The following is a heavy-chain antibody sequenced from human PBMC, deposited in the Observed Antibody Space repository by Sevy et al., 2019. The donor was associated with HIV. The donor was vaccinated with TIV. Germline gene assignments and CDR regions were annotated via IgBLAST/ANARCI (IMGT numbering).Heavy chain of an antibody. CDR3: AREVGGFNWRPYYFDS. J-gene: IGHJ4*02. V-gene: IGHV3-7*01. CDR1: GFTFSDYW. CDR2: IKQDESEK. D-gene: IGHD3-3*01. Sequence: GGSLRLSCAASGFTFSDYWMSWVRQSPGKGLEWVATIKQDESEKYYVDSVKGRFAISRDNVKNSVSLQMNGLRVEDTALYYCAREVGGFNWRPYYFDSWGQRTLVTDSS.